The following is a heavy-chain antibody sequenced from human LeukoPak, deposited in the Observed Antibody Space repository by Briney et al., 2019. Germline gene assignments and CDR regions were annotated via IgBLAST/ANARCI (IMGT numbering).Heavy chain of an antibody. CDR3: AKVHIAAAVRLGYYYYYMDV. CDR2: IGDNGENT. CDR1: GFTFRSYG. V-gene: IGHV3-23*01. J-gene: IGHJ6*03. Sequence: GGSLRLSCAASGFTFRSYGMSWVRQAPGKGLEWVSFIGDNGENTYYAESMKGRFTISRDNSKNTLYLQMNSLRAEDTAVYYCAKVHIAAAVRLGYYYYYMDVWGKGTTVTVSS. D-gene: IGHD6-13*01.